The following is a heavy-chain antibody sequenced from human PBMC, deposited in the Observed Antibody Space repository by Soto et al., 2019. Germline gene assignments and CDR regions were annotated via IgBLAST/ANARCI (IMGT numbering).Heavy chain of an antibody. CDR2: IIPLFGTA. Sequence: QVQLVQSGADVKKPGSSVKVSCQASGVTFSSETLGWVRQAPGQGFGWVGGIIPLFGTASYAQKFQGRVTITADESTSTVYMELSSLRSDDTAVYFCATELGENPASPFDAWGQGTLVTVSS. J-gene: IGHJ4*02. CDR3: ATELGENPASPFDA. D-gene: IGHD3-10*01. CDR1: GVTFSSET. V-gene: IGHV1-69*01.